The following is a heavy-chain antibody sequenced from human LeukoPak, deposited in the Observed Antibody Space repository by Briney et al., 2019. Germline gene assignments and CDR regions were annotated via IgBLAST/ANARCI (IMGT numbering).Heavy chain of an antibody. D-gene: IGHD5-12*01. CDR1: GFTFSSYG. CDR2: ISYDGSNK. J-gene: IGHJ6*02. V-gene: IGHV3-30*18. CDR3: AKGMLRGYSGYDSGDPYGMDV. Sequence: GGSLRLSCAASGFTFSSYGMHWVRQAPGKGLEWVAVISYDGSNKYYVDSVKGRFTISRDNSKNTLYLQMNSLRAEDTAVYYCAKGMLRGYSGYDSGDPYGMDVWGQGTTVTVSS.